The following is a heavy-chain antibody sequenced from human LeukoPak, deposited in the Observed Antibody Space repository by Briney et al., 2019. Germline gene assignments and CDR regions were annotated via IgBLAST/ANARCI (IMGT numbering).Heavy chain of an antibody. V-gene: IGHV3-23*01. CDR1: GFXFSDEY. J-gene: IGHJ3*02. D-gene: IGHD5-18*01. CDR2: ISGSGGST. CDR3: AKDLPLIGYPPI. Sequence: GGSLRLSCAASGFXFSDEYISWIRQAPGKGLEWVSAISGSGGSTYYADSVKGRFTISRDNSKNTLYLQMNSLRAEDTAVYYCAKDLPLIGYPPIWGQGTMVTVSS.